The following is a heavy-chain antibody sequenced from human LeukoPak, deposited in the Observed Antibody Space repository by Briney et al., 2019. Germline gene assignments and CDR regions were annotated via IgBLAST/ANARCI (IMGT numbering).Heavy chain of an antibody. Sequence: GSLRLSCAASGFTFSRYWMSWVRQAPGKGLEWVANIKQDGSEKYYVDSVKGRFTISRDNAKNSLYLQMNSLRAEDTAVYYCARDRPYYDILTGLDCWGQGTLVTVSS. CDR2: IKQDGSEK. D-gene: IGHD3-9*01. V-gene: IGHV3-7*01. CDR1: GFTFSRYW. CDR3: ARDRPYYDILTGLDC. J-gene: IGHJ4*02.